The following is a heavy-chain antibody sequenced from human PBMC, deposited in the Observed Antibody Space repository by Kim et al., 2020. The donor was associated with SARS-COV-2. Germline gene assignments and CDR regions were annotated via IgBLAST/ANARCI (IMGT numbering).Heavy chain of an antibody. V-gene: IGHV1-8*01. CDR3: ARGDSSGYYYVY. J-gene: IGHJ4*02. Sequence: ASVKVSCKASGYTFTSYDINWVRQATGQGLEWMGWMNPNSGNTGYAQKFQGRVTMTRNTSISTAYMELSSLRSEDTAVYYCARGDSSGYYYVYWGQGTLVTVSS. CDR2: MNPNSGNT. CDR1: GYTFTSYD. D-gene: IGHD3-22*01.